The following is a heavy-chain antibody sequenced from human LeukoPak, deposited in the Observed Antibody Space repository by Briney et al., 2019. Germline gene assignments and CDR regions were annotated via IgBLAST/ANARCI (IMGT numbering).Heavy chain of an antibody. CDR1: GFTFSSYG. V-gene: IGHV3-33*01. D-gene: IGHD6-6*01. Sequence: GGSLRLSCAASGFTFSSYGMHWVRQAPGKGLEWVAVIWYDGSNKYYADSVKGRFTISRDNSKNTLYLQMNSLRAEDTAVYYCARVGTAARLHYDAFDIWGQGTMVTVSS. CDR2: IWYDGSNK. J-gene: IGHJ3*02. CDR3: ARVGTAARLHYDAFDI.